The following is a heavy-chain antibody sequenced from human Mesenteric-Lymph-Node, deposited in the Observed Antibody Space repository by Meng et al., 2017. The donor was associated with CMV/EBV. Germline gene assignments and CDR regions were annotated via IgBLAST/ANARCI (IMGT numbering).Heavy chain of an antibody. D-gene: IGHD5-12*01. V-gene: IGHV2-5*02. CDR2: IYWDGDK. J-gene: IGHJ4*02. CDR3: AHRGYSGYDLYYFDY. CDR1: GFSLRASAMG. Sequence: GFSLRASAMGVGWIRRPPGKALEWLAVIYWDGDKFYSPSLKGRLTITADTSKNQVVLTMTNMDPVDTATYYCAHRGYSGYDLYYFDYWGQGTLVTVSS.